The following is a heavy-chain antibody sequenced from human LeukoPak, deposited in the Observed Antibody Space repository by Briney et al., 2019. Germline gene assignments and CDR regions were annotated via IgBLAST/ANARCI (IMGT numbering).Heavy chain of an antibody. D-gene: IGHD3-9*01. V-gene: IGHV4-39*01. J-gene: IGHJ5*02. Sequence: PSETLSLTCTVSGGSISSSSYYWGWIRQPPGKGLEWIGSIYYSGSTYYNPSLKSRVTISVDTSKNQFSLKLSSVTAADTAVYYCARLGGRYYDILTGPGQIDPWGQGTLVTVSS. CDR2: IYYSGST. CDR1: GGSISSSSYY. CDR3: ARLGGRYYDILTGPGQIDP.